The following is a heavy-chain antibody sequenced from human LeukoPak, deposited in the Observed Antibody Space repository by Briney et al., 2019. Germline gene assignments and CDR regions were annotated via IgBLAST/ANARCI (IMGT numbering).Heavy chain of an antibody. J-gene: IGHJ4*02. CDR1: GFTFSSYS. D-gene: IGHD6-13*01. Sequence: GGSLRLSCAASGFTFSSYSMNWVRQAPGKGLEWVSSISSSSSYIYYADSVKGRFTISRDNAKNSLYLQMNSLRAEDTAVYYCARGPLIAAAGTWWGQGTLVTVSS. CDR3: ARGPLIAAAGTW. CDR2: ISSSSSYI. V-gene: IGHV3-21*04.